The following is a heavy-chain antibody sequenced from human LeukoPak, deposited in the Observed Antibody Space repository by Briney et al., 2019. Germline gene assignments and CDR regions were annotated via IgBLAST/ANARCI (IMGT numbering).Heavy chain of an antibody. CDR1: GFTFSSYA. J-gene: IGHJ4*02. Sequence: GGSLRLSCAASGFTFSSYAMSWVRQAPGKGLEWVSAISISGGSTYYADSVKGRFTISRDNSKNTLHLQMNSLRAEDTAVYYCAKGVDTAMVTSDYWGQGTLVTVSS. D-gene: IGHD5-18*01. CDR2: ISISGGST. V-gene: IGHV3-23*01. CDR3: AKGVDTAMVTSDY.